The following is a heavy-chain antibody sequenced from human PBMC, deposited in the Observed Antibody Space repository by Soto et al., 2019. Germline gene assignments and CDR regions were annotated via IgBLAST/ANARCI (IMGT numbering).Heavy chain of an antibody. J-gene: IGHJ4*02. CDR3: ARADGSTSYHFDY. Sequence: SETLSLTCTVSGGSISSYYWSWIRQPPGKGLEWIGYIYYSGSTNYNPSLKSRVTISVDTSKSQFSLKLSSVTAADTAVYYCARADGSTSYHFDYWGQGTLVTVSS. D-gene: IGHD6-13*01. V-gene: IGHV4-59*01. CDR2: IYYSGST. CDR1: GGSISSYY.